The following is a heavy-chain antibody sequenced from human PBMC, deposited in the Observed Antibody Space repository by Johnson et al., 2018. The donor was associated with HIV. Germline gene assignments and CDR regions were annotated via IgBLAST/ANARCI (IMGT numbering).Heavy chain of an antibody. Sequence: VQLVESGGGLVQPGGSLRLSCASSGFTFDDYSMHWARQAPGKGLEWVSRFGEISGILVYADSVKARFTISGDNSKNTLYLKMNSLRAEDTAVYYCAKDFSMWVVTRGDAFDIWGQGTMVTVSS. J-gene: IGHJ3*02. CDR2: FGEISGIL. D-gene: IGHD4-23*01. CDR1: GFTFDDYS. CDR3: AKDFSMWVVTRGDAFDI. V-gene: IGHV3-9*01.